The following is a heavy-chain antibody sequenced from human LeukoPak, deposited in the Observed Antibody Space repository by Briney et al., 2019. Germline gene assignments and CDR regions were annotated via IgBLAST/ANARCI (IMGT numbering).Heavy chain of an antibody. V-gene: IGHV3-48*03. CDR3: ARFGYGGKVDY. D-gene: IGHD4-23*01. J-gene: IGHJ4*02. CDR2: ISSSGSTI. CDR1: GFTFRSYE. Sequence: GGSLRLSCAASGFTFRSYEMNWVRQAPGKGLEWVSYISSSGSTIYYAVSVKGRFTISRDNAKNSLFLQMNSLRAEDTALYYCARFGYGGKVDYWGQGTLVTVSS.